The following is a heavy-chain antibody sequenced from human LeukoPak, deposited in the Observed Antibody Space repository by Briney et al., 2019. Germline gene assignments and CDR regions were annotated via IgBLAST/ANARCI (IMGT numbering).Heavy chain of an antibody. Sequence: GEPLKTSCKGSGSRFTSYWIGWVGQMPGKGLGWMGMIYPGNSDTRYTPSFQGQVTISADKSSSTAYLQWSSLKASDTAMYYCARHGVAVAGTISWSDPWGQGTLVTVSS. CDR2: IYPGNSDT. CDR1: GSRFTSYW. J-gene: IGHJ5*02. CDR3: ARHGVAVAGTISWSDP. D-gene: IGHD6-19*01. V-gene: IGHV5-51*01.